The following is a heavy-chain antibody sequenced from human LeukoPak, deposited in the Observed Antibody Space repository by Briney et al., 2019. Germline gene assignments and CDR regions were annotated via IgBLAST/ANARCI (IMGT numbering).Heavy chain of an antibody. CDR2: IIPIFGTA. V-gene: IGHV1-69*13. D-gene: IGHD5-12*01. CDR3: ARDRFLSSHDFGHYYGMDV. CDR1: GGTFSSYA. Sequence: SVKVSCKASGGTFSSYAISRVRQAPGQGLEWMGGIIPIFGTANYAQKFQGRVTITADESTSTAYMELSSLRSEDTAVYYCARDRFLSSHDFGHYYGMDVWGQGTTVTVSS. J-gene: IGHJ6*02.